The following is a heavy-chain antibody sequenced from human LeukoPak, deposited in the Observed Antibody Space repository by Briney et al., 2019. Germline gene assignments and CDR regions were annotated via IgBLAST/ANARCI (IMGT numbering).Heavy chain of an antibody. CDR1: GFTVSSNY. CDR2: LYSGGNT. J-gene: IGHJ1*01. CDR3: ATSYCSGGSCYPQYFQH. D-gene: IGHD2-15*01. V-gene: IGHV3-66*02. Sequence: GGSLGLSCAASGFTVSSNYMSWVRQAPGKGLEWVSLLYSGGNTYYADSAKGRFTISRDNSKNTLYLQMNSLRAEDTAVYYCATSYCSGGSCYPQYFQHWGQGTLVTVSS.